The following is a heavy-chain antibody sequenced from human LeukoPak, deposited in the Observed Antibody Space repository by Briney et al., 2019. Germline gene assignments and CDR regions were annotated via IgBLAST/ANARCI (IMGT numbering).Heavy chain of an antibody. CDR3: AKDCRCSSTSCYASSCYYYYGMDV. CDR2: ISGSGGST. D-gene: IGHD2-2*01. V-gene: IGHV3-23*01. Sequence: PGGSLRLSCAASGFTFSSYAMSWVRQAPGKGLEGVSAISGSGGSTYSSGSVKGRFTIARDNSKNTLYLKMNSLSAEDTAVYYCAKDCRCSSTSCYASSCYYYYGMDVWGKGTTVTVSS. J-gene: IGHJ6*04. CDR1: GFTFSSYA.